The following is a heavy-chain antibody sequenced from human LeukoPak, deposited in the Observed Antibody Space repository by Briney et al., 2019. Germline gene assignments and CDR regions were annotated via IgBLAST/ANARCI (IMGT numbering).Heavy chain of an antibody. Sequence: PGGSLRLSCAASGFTFSTFSMNWVRQTPGKGLEWVSGISSSGGSTYYADSVKGRFTISRDNSKNTLYLQMNSLRAEDTAVYYCAKEGTTIVVVDAFDIWGQGRMVTVSS. CDR1: GFTFSTFS. CDR3: AKEGTTIVVVDAFDI. D-gene: IGHD3-22*01. J-gene: IGHJ3*02. CDR2: ISSSGGST. V-gene: IGHV3-23*01.